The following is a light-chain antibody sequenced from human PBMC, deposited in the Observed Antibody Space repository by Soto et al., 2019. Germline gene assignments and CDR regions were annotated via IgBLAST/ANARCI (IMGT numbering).Light chain of an antibody. V-gene: IGLV1-47*02. CDR1: SSNIGSNY. CDR2: SNN. CDR3: AALDYSLSSVV. Sequence: QSVLTQPPSASGTPGQRVTISCSGSSSNIGSNYVYWYQQLPGTAPKLLIYSNNQRTSGVPDRFSGSKSGTSASLAISGLRSEDEAEYYCAALDYSLSSVVFGGGTKVTVL. J-gene: IGLJ2*01.